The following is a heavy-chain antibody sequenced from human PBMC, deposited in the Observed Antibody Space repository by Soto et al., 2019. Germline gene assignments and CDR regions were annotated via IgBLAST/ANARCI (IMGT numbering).Heavy chain of an antibody. J-gene: IGHJ3*02. Sequence: SVKVSCKASGGTFSSYAISWVRQAPGQGLEWMGGIIPIFGTANYAQKFQGRVTITADESTSTAYMELSSLRSEDTAVYYCARPITTRTTWGAFDIWGQGTMVTVSS. CDR1: GGTFSSYA. CDR3: ARPITTRTTWGAFDI. V-gene: IGHV1-69*13. D-gene: IGHD1-7*01. CDR2: IIPIFGTA.